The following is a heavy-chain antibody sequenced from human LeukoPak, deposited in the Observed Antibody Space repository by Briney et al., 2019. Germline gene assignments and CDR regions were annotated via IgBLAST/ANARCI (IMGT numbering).Heavy chain of an antibody. V-gene: IGHV3-7*03. CDR2: IKGDGSET. J-gene: IGHJ5*02. CDR3: AREEVKSFDN. CDR1: GFMFSGYW. Sequence: GRSLGLSCAASGFMFSGYWMTWVRQAPGKGLEWVANIKGDGSETSYVTSVRGRFTISRDNAKNSLYLQMNNLRVEDTAVYYCAREEVKSFDNWGQGTLVTVSS.